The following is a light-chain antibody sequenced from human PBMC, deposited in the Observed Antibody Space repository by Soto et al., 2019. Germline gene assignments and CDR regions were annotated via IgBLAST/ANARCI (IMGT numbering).Light chain of an antibody. CDR2: TTN. CDR1: SGSVSSNYF. Sequence: QTVVTQEPSLSVSPGRTVTLTCGLSSGSVSSNYFPSWYQQTPGQAPRTLIHTTNTRSSGVPDRFSGSILGNKAALTITGAQADDESYYYCVLYMGSGIWVFGGGTKLTVL. V-gene: IGLV8-61*01. J-gene: IGLJ3*02. CDR3: VLYMGSGIWV.